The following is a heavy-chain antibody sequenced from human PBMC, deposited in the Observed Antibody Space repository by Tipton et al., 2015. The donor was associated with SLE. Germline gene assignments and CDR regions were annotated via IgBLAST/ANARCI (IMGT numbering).Heavy chain of an antibody. CDR1: GGSITNHY. CDR3: ARQYYCGPGSCPMGY. D-gene: IGHD3-10*01. CDR2: IYYSGDT. J-gene: IGHJ4*02. Sequence: TLSLTCTVSGGSITNHYWNWIRQPPGKGLEWIGYIYYSGDTYYNTSLKSRLTISIDTSENQFSLRLSSVTAADTAVYYCARQYYCGPGSCPMGYWGQGTLVSVSS. V-gene: IGHV4-59*08.